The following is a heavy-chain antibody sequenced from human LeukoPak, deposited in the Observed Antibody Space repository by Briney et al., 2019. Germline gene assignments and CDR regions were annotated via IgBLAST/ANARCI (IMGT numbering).Heavy chain of an antibody. CDR2: IYYSGST. J-gene: IGHJ4*02. D-gene: IGHD6-13*01. V-gene: IGHV4-59*01. CDR3: ARGMKSGSWGLDY. Sequence: PSETLSLTCTVSGASISTYYWSWIRQPPGKGLEWIGYIYYSGSTNYNPSLKSRVTISVDTSKNQFSLKLSSVTAADTAVYFCARGMKSGSWGLDYWGQGTLVTVSS. CDR1: GASISTYY.